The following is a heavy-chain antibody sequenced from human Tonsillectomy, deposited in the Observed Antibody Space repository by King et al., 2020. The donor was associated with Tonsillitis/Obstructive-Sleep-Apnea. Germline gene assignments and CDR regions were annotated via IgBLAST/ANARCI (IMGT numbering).Heavy chain of an antibody. V-gene: IGHV3-30*04. CDR3: ARDLAAGAFDY. CDR1: GFTFSSYA. D-gene: IGHD4/OR15-4a*01. CDR2: ISYDESNK. J-gene: IGHJ4*02. Sequence: VQLVESGGGVVQPGRSLRLSCAASGFTFSSYAMHWVRQAPGKGLEGVAVISYDESNKYYADSVKGRFTISRDNSKNTLYLQMNSLRAEDTAVYYCARDLAAGAFDYWGQGTLVTVSS.